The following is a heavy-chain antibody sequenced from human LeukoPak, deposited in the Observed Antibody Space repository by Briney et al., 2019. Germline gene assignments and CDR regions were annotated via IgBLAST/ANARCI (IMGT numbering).Heavy chain of an antibody. CDR3: ASRATGAWWFDP. D-gene: IGHD1-26*01. V-gene: IGHV4-59*06. CDR1: GGSISSSY. CDR2: IYYSGST. Sequence: SETLSLTCTVSGGSISSSYWSWIRQPPGKGLEWIGYIYYSGSTYYNPSLKSRVTISVDTSKNQFSLKLSSVTAADTAVYYCASRATGAWWFDPWGQGTLVTVSS. J-gene: IGHJ5*02.